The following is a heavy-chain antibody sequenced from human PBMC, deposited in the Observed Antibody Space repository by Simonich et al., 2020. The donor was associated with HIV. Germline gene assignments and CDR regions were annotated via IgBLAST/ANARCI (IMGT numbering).Heavy chain of an antibody. V-gene: IGHV4-34*01. CDR1: GGSFSGYY. Sequence: QVQLQQWGAGLLKPSETLSLTCAVYGGSFSGYYWSWIRQPPGKGLEWIGEINHSGGTNYNPSLKSRVTISVDTSKNQFSLKLRSVTAADTAVYYCAGSVADIVAAGFGFWGQGTLVTVSS. CDR2: INHSGGT. J-gene: IGHJ4*02. CDR3: AGSVADIVAAGFGF. D-gene: IGHD5-12*01.